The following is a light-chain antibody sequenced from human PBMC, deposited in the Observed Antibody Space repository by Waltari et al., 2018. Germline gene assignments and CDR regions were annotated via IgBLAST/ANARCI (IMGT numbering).Light chain of an antibody. CDR3: QKYVNLPAT. J-gene: IGKJ1*01. Sequence: GRARRSVSKYFAWYQKKPGQAPRLLIYDASTRATGIPDRFSGSGSGTDFSLTISRLEPEDFAVYYCQKYVNLPATFGQGTKVEIK. CDR1: RSVSKY. V-gene: IGKV3-20*01. CDR2: DAS.